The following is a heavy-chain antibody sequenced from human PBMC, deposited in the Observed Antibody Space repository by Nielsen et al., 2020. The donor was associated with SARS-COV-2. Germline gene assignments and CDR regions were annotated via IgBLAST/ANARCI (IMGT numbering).Heavy chain of an antibody. CDR2: ISSSSSYI. J-gene: IGHJ4*02. D-gene: IGHD3-22*01. Sequence: GESLKISCAASGFTFSSYSMNWVRQAPGKGLEWVSSISSSSSYIYYADSVKGRFTISRDNAKNSLYLQMNSLRAEDTAVYYCAREPDYYDSSGYYTEGLDYWGQGTLVTVSS. CDR3: AREPDYYDSSGYYTEGLDY. CDR1: GFTFSSYS. V-gene: IGHV3-21*01.